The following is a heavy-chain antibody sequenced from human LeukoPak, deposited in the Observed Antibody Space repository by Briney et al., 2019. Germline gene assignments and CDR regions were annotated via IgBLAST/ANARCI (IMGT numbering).Heavy chain of an antibody. Sequence: ASVKVSCKASGYTFTGYYMHWVRQAPGQGLEWMGRINPNSGGTNYAQKFQGRVTMTRDTSISTAYMELSRLRSDDTAVYYCAREGQFVAAKYYYGSESSYYFDYWGQGTLVTVSS. CDR1: GYTFTGYY. V-gene: IGHV1-2*06. CDR3: AREGQFVAAKYYYGSESSYYFDY. J-gene: IGHJ4*02. CDR2: INPNSGGT. D-gene: IGHD3-10*01.